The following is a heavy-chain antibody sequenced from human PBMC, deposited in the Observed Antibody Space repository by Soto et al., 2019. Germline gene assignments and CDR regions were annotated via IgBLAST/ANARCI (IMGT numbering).Heavy chain of an antibody. V-gene: IGHV4-59*01. J-gene: IGHJ6*03. CDR3: ARVGSSWYLKYYYDYYMDV. Sequence: QVQLQESGPGLVKPSETLSLTCTVSGGSISSYYWSWIRQPPGKGLEWIGYIYYSGSTNYNPSLKSRVPISVDTSKNQFSLKLSSVTAADTAVYYCARVGSSWYLKYYYDYYMDVWGKGTTVTVSS. D-gene: IGHD6-13*01. CDR1: GGSISSYY. CDR2: IYYSGST.